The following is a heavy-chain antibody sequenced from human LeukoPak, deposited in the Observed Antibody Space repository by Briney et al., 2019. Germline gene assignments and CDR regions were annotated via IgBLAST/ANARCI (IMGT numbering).Heavy chain of an antibody. CDR1: GGTFSSYA. CDR2: IIPIFGTA. D-gene: IGHD3-3*01. Sequence: ASVKVSCKASGGTFSSYAISWVRQAPGQGLEWMGGIIPIFGTANYAQKFQGRVTITTDESTSTAYMELSSLRSEDTAVYYCARVLTITIFGAFDIWGQGTMVTVSS. V-gene: IGHV1-69*05. CDR3: ARVLTITIFGAFDI. J-gene: IGHJ3*02.